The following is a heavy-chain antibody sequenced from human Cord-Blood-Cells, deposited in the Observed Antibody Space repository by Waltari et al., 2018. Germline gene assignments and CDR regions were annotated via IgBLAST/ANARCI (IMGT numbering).Heavy chain of an antibody. CDR2: ISSSGSTI. D-gene: IGHD3-16*01. J-gene: IGHJ3*02. CDR3: ARVGPGDDAFDI. Sequence: EVQLVESGGGLVQPGGSLRLSCAASGFTFSSYEMNWVRQAPGKGLEWVSYISSSGSTIYYADSVKGRFTISRDNAKNSLYLQMNSLRAEDTAVYYCARVGPGDDAFDIWGQGTMVTVSS. CDR1: GFTFSSYE. V-gene: IGHV3-48*03.